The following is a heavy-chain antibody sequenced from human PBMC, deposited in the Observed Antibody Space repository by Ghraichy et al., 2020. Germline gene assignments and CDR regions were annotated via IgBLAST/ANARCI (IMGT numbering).Heavy chain of an antibody. CDR3: ARDAPHMITFGGVG. V-gene: IGHV1-69*04. CDR1: GGTFSSYT. J-gene: IGHJ4*02. D-gene: IGHD3-16*01. CDR2: IIPILGIA. Sequence: SVKVSCKASGGTFSSYTISWVRQAPGQGLEWMGRIIPILGIANYAQKFQGRVTITADKSTSTAYMELSSLRSEDTAVYYCARDAPHMITFGGVGWGQGTPVTVSS.